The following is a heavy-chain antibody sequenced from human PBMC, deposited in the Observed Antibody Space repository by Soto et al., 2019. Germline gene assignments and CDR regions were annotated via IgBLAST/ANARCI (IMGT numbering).Heavy chain of an antibody. CDR2: ISGSGGST. CDR3: ANRESSYDFWSGRAYDF. V-gene: IGHV3-23*01. CDR1: GFTFSSYA. D-gene: IGHD3-3*01. Sequence: EVQLLESGGGLVQPGGSLRLSCAASGFTFSSYAMSWVRQAPGKGLEWVSAISGSGGSTYYADSVKGRFTISRDNSKNTLYLQMNSLRAEDTAVYYWANRESSYDFWSGRAYDFWGQGTLVTVSS. J-gene: IGHJ4*02.